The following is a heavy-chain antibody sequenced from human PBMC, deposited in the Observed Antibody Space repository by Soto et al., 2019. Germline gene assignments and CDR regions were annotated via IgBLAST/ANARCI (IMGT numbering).Heavy chain of an antibody. CDR3: TKNERYCSGATCYVRMFDY. J-gene: IGHJ4*02. V-gene: IGHV3-23*01. D-gene: IGHD2-15*01. Sequence: GGSLRLSCAASGFTFSSYAMSWVRQAPGKGLEWVSAISGSGGTTYYADSVKGRFTISRDNSRNTLSLQMNSLRAEDAALYYCTKNERYCSGATCYVRMFDYWGQGTLVTVSS. CDR1: GFTFSSYA. CDR2: ISGSGGTT.